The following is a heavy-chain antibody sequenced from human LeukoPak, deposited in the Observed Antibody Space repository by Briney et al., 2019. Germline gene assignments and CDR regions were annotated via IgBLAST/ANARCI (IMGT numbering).Heavy chain of an antibody. CDR3: ARVPLDYDYVWGSFDY. Sequence: SETLSLTCTVSGGSISSSDYYWGWVRQPPGKGLEWIGNIYYSGSTYYNPSLKSRVTISVDTSKNQFSLKLSSVTAADTAVYYCARVPLDYDYVWGSFDYWGQGTLVTVSS. J-gene: IGHJ4*02. CDR2: IYYSGST. CDR1: GGSISSSDYY. D-gene: IGHD3-16*01. V-gene: IGHV4-39*07.